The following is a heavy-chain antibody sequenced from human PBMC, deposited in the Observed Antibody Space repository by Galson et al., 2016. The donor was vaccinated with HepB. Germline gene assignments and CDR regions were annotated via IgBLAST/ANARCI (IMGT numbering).Heavy chain of an antibody. CDR2: IYFSGST. D-gene: IGHD2-15*01. CDR1: GGSISSYY. CDR3: ARDRGYCSGGGCYSLASFDY. J-gene: IGHJ4*02. V-gene: IGHV4-59*01. Sequence: SETLSLTCTVSGGSISSYYWTWIRQPPGKGLEWIGYIYFSGSTNSNPSLKSRVTISVDTSKNQFSLNLTSVTAADTAVYFCARDRGYCSGGGCYSLASFDYWGQGTLVTVSS.